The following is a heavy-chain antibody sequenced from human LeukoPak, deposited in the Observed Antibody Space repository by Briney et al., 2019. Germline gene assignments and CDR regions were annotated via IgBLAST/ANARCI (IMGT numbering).Heavy chain of an antibody. J-gene: IGHJ4*02. CDR1: GFTFSSYG. Sequence: GGSLRLSCTASGFTFSSYGMDWVRQAPGKGLEWVSVISGNGGSTYYAESVKGRFTISRDNAKNSLYLQLNSLRAEDTAVYYCARLAVSLYESSGFVYWGQGTLVTVSS. V-gene: IGHV3-23*01. D-gene: IGHD3-22*01. CDR3: ARLAVSLYESSGFVY. CDR2: ISGNGGST.